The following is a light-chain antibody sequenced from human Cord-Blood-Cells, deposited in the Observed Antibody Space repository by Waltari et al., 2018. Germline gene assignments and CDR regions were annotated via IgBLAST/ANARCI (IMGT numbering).Light chain of an antibody. Sequence: QSVLTQPPSASGTPGQRVIIPCSGSSSNIGSNYVYWYQQLPGTAPKLLIYRNKQRPSGVPDRFSGSKSGTSASLAISGLRSEDEADYYCAAWDDSLSGVVFGGGTKLTVL. CDR2: RNK. V-gene: IGLV1-47*01. CDR3: AAWDDSLSGVV. CDR1: SSNIGSNY. J-gene: IGLJ2*01.